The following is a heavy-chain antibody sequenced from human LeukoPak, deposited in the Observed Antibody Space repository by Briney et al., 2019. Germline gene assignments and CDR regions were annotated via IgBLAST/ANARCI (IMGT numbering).Heavy chain of an antibody. CDR1: GGSITSSNYY. Sequence: SETLSLTCTVSGGSITSSNYYWGWLRQPPGKGLEWIVSIYYSGTTFYNPALKSRVTISVDTSKNQFSLKLSSVTAADTAVYYRAGLGNGRTFDSWGQGTLVTVSS. V-gene: IGHV4-39*07. D-gene: IGHD2-8*01. CDR3: AGLGNGRTFDS. J-gene: IGHJ4*02. CDR2: IYYSGTT.